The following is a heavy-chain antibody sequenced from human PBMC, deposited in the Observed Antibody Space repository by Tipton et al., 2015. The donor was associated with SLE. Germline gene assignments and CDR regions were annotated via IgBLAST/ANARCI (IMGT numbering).Heavy chain of an antibody. CDR1: GGSISSSSYY. Sequence: LRLSCTVSGGSISSSSYYWGWIRQPPGKGLEWIESIYYSGSTYYNPSLKSRVTISVDTSKNQFSLKLTSVTTADTAVYYCARGSDIFEYWGQGTLVTVSS. J-gene: IGHJ4*02. D-gene: IGHD3-9*01. V-gene: IGHV4-39*07. CDR3: ARGSDIFEY. CDR2: IYYSGST.